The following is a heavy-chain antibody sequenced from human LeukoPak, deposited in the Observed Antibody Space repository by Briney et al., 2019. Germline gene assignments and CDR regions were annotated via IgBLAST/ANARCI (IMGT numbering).Heavy chain of an antibody. CDR3: AKKYSTGLDP. CDR2: INGSGGST. J-gene: IGHJ5*02. Sequence: PGGSLRLSRAASGCTFGSYAMSWVRQAPGKGLEWVSDINGSGGSTYYTDSAKGRFTISRDDSKNTLYLQMNSLRAEDTAIYYCAKKYSTGLDPWGQGTLVTVSS. CDR1: GCTFGSYA. V-gene: IGHV3-23*01. D-gene: IGHD1-26*01.